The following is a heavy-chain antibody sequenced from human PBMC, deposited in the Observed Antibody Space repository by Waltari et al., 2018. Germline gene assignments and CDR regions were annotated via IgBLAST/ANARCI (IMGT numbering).Heavy chain of an antibody. J-gene: IGHJ4*02. CDR1: GGSISSSSYY. Sequence: QLQLQESGPGLVKPSETLSLTCTVSGGSISSSSYYWGWIRQPPGKGLEWIGSIYYSGITYYNPALKSRVTISVDTSKNQFSLKLSSVTAADTAVYYCARRMGATASYYFDYWGQGTLVTVSS. CDR3: ARRMGATASYYFDY. D-gene: IGHD1-26*01. CDR2: IYYSGIT. V-gene: IGHV4-39*01.